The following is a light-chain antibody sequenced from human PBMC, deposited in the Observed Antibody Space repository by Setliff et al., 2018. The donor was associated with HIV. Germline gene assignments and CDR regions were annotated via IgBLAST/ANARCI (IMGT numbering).Light chain of an antibody. CDR2: YDS. CDR1: NIGNKS. Sequence: SYELTQPPSVSVAPGKTARITCGGNNIGNKSVHWYQQKPGQAPVLVIYYDSDRPSGIPERFSGSNSGNTAALTISRVEAGDEADYYCQVWDTISDHVVFGGGTK. CDR3: QVWDTISDHVV. J-gene: IGLJ2*01. V-gene: IGLV3-21*04.